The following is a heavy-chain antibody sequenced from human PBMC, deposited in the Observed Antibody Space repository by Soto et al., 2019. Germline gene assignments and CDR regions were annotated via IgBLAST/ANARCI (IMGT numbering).Heavy chain of an antibody. CDR3: ACTVSNYYYYGMDV. D-gene: IGHD2-8*01. CDR2: IIPIFGTA. J-gene: IGHJ6*02. CDR1: GGTFSSYA. V-gene: IGHV1-69*13. Sequence: SVKVSCKASGGTFSSYAISWVRQAPGQGLEWMGGIIPIFGTANYAQKFQGRVTITADESTSTAYMELSSLRSEDTAVYYCACTVSNYYYYGMDVWGQGTTVTVSS.